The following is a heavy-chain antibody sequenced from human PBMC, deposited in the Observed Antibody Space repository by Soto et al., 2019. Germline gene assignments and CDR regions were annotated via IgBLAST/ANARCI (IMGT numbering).Heavy chain of an antibody. Sequence: QVQLQQWGAGLLKPSETLSLTCAVYGGSFSGYYWSWIRQPPGKGLEWIGEINHSGSTKYNPSLKSRVTRSGDSSKIQFSLRLSSVTAADTALYYCARGGLMVYAMSDYWGQGTLVTVSS. J-gene: IGHJ4*02. CDR3: ARGGLMVYAMSDY. CDR2: INHSGST. CDR1: GGSFSGYY. V-gene: IGHV4-34*01. D-gene: IGHD2-8*01.